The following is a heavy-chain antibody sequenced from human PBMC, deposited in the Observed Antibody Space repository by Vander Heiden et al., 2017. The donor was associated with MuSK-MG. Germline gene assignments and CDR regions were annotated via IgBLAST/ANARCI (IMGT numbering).Heavy chain of an antibody. Sequence: QVQLQQWGAGLLKPSETLSLTCAVYGGSFSGYYWSWIRQPPGKGLELIGEINHSGSTNYNPSLKSRVTISVDTSKNQFSLKLSSVTAADTAVYYCARRWRGYYGSATGYYYYGMDVWGQGTTVTVSS. CDR3: ARRWRGYYGSATGYYYYGMDV. D-gene: IGHD3-10*01. V-gene: IGHV4-34*01. CDR2: INHSGST. CDR1: GGSFSGYY. J-gene: IGHJ6*02.